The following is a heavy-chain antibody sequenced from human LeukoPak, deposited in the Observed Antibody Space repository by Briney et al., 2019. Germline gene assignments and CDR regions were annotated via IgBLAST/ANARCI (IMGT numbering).Heavy chain of an antibody. V-gene: IGHV1-18*04. CDR1: GYTFTSYY. CDR3: ARVTMVRGAMEDYYYGMDV. D-gene: IGHD3-10*01. J-gene: IGHJ6*02. CDR2: ISAYNGNT. Sequence: ASVKVSCKASGYTFTSYYMHWVRQAPGQGLEWMGWISAYNGNTNYAQKLQGRVTMTTDTSTSTAYMELRSLRSDDTAVYYCARVTMVRGAMEDYYYGMDVWGQGTTVTVSS.